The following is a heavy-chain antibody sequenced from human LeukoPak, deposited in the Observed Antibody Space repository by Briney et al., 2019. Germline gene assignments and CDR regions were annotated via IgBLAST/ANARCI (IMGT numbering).Heavy chain of an antibody. Sequence: SETLSLTCAVYGGSFSGYYCSWIRQPPGKGLEWIGEINHSGSTNYNPSLKSRVTISVDTSKNQFSLKLSSVTAADTAVYYCARGGGRYIYYYYGMDVWGQGTTVTVSS. CDR3: ARGGGRYIYYYYGMDV. J-gene: IGHJ6*02. CDR2: INHSGST. D-gene: IGHD2-15*01. V-gene: IGHV4-34*01. CDR1: GGSFSGYY.